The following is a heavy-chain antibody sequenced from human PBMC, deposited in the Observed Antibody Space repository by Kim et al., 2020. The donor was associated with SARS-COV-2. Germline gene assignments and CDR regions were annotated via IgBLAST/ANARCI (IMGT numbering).Heavy chain of an antibody. V-gene: IGHV3-21*01. J-gene: IGHJ5*02. CDR3: ARDRVAAAGTIFNWFDP. Sequence: GGSLRLSCAASGFTFSSYSMNWVRQAPGKGLEWVSSISSSSSYIYYADSVKGRFTISRDNAKNSLYLQMNSLRAEDTAVYYCARDRVAAAGTIFNWFDPWGQGTLVTVSS. D-gene: IGHD6-13*01. CDR1: GFTFSSYS. CDR2: ISSSSSYI.